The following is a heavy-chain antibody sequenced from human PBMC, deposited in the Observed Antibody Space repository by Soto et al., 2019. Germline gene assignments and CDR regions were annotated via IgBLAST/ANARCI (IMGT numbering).Heavy chain of an antibody. J-gene: IGHJ4*02. CDR1: GYSFTSYW. CDR3: ARRGITYYYDSSGINTAY. Sequence: PGESLKISCKGSGYSFTSYWISWVRQMPGKGLEWMGRIDPSDSYTNYSPSFQGHVTISADKSISTAYLQWSSLKASDTAMYYCARRGITYYYDSSGINTAYWGQGTLVTVSS. CDR2: IDPSDSYT. D-gene: IGHD3-22*01. V-gene: IGHV5-10-1*01.